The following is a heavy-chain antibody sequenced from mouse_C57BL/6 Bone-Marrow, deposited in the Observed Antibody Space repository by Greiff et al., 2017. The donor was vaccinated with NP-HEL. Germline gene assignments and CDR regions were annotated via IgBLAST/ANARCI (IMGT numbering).Heavy chain of an antibody. V-gene: IGHV14-4*01. CDR3: TRCSAGWFAY. D-gene: IGHD1-1*01. J-gene: IGHJ3*01. CDR1: GFNIKDDY. CDR2: IDPENGDT. Sequence: VQLQQSGAELVRPGASVKLSCTASGFNIKDDYMHWVKQRPEQGLEWIGWIDPENGDTEYASKFQGKATITADTSSNTAYLQLSSLTSEDTAVYYCTRCSAGWFAYWGQGTLVTVSA.